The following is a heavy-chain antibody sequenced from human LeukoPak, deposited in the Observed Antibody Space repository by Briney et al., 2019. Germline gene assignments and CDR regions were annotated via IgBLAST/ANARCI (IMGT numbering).Heavy chain of an antibody. J-gene: IGHJ4*02. CDR2: ISGTSGRT. CDR3: ARYSGSYYYPPAWDL. V-gene: IGHV3-23*01. Sequence: GGSLRLSCAASGFTFSNYAMDWVRQAPGKGLEWVSAISGTSGRTYYADSVKGRFTISRDNSKNTLYLQMDSLRADDTAVYYCARYSGSYYYPPAWDLWGQGTLVTVSS. D-gene: IGHD1-26*01. CDR1: GFTFSNYA.